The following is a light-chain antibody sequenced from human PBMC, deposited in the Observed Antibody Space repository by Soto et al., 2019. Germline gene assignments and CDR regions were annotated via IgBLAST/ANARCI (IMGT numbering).Light chain of an antibody. J-gene: IGLJ1*01. CDR3: CSFTVSVTRV. V-gene: IGLV2-11*01. CDR2: DVN. Sequence: QSALTQPRSVSGSPGQSVTISCTGTSSDVGYDDYVSWYQQHPGKAPKLIIYDVNKRPSGVPDRFSGSKSGNTASLSISGLQTEDEADYYCCSFTVSVTRVFGTGTKLTVL. CDR1: SSDVGYDDY.